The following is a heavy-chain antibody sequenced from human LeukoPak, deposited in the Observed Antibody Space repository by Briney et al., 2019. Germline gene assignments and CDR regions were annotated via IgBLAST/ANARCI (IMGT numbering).Heavy chain of an antibody. D-gene: IGHD2-2*01. CDR1: GGSISSYY. V-gene: IGHV4-59*01. CDR2: IYYSGST. Sequence: SETLSLTCTVCGGSISSYYWSWIRQPPGKGPEWIGYIYYSGSTNYNPSLKSRVTISVDTSKNQFSLKLSSVTAAATAVYYCARVRVVPAAFANYYYYMDVWGKGTTVTVSS. CDR3: ARVRVVPAAFANYYYYMDV. J-gene: IGHJ6*03.